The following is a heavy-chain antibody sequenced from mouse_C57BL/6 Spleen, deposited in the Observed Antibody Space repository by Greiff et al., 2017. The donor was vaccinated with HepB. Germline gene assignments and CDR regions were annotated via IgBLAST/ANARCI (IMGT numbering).Heavy chain of an antibody. V-gene: IGHV1-64*01. Sequence: QVHVKQPGAELVKPGASVKLSCKASGYTFTSYWMHWVKQRPGQGLEWIGMIHPNSGSTNYNEKFKSKATLTVDKSSSTAYMQLSSLTSEDSAVYYCARGGRYGVDYWGQGTTLTVSS. CDR1: GYTFTSYW. J-gene: IGHJ2*01. CDR3: ARGGRYGVDY. D-gene: IGHD1-1*01. CDR2: IHPNSGST.